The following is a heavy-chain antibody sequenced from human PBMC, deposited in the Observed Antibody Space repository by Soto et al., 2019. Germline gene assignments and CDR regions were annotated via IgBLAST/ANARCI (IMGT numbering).Heavy chain of an antibody. Sequence: GGSLRLSCAASGFTFSSYWMHWVRQAPGKGLVWVSRINSGGSSTSYADSVKGRFTISRDNAKNTLYLQMNSLRAEDTAVYYCARGYRLAYYYDSSGSHFDFWGQGTLVTVSS. D-gene: IGHD3-22*01. J-gene: IGHJ4*02. V-gene: IGHV3-74*01. CDR1: GFTFSSYW. CDR2: INSGGSST. CDR3: ARGYRLAYYYDSSGSHFDF.